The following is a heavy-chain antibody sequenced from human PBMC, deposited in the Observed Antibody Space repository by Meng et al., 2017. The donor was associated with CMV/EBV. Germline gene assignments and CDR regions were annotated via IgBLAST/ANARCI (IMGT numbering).Heavy chain of an antibody. D-gene: IGHD3-10*01. CDR2: IYWDDDK. CDR1: GFSLSTSGVG. Sequence: QITLKESGPTLVKPTQTLPLTCTFSGFSLSTSGVGVGWIRQTPGKALEWLALIYWDDDKRYSPSLKSRLTITKDTSKNQVVLTMTNMDPVDTATYYCARATRGDYFDYWGQGTRVTVSS. CDR3: ARATRGDYFDY. J-gene: IGHJ4*02. V-gene: IGHV2-5*02.